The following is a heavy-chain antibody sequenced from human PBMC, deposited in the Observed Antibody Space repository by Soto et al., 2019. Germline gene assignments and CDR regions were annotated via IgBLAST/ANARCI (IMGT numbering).Heavy chain of an antibody. CDR1: CGSISRSRYY. J-gene: IGHJ6*02. CDR3: ASHFTGDPHYDSSGYWSGPYPSYYYDGMDV. CDR2: IYYSGST. Sequence: PSETLSLTCTAPCGSISRSRYYWGWIRQPPGKGLEWIGSIYYSGSTYYTPSLKSQVTISVHTSKNQFSLKIISVNAADTDVYYCASHFTGDPHYDSSGYWSGPYPSYYYDGMDVWGQGTTVTVSS. D-gene: IGHD3-22*01. V-gene: IGHV4-39*01.